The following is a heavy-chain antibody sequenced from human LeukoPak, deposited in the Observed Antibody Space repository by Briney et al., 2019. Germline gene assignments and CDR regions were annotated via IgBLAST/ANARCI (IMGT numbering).Heavy chain of an antibody. J-gene: IGHJ4*02. CDR3: ARSITMVRGNFDY. CDR2: ISYDGDHK. V-gene: IGHV3-30-3*01. CDR1: GFTFSNYW. D-gene: IGHD3-10*01. Sequence: GGSLRLSCAASGFTFSNYWMHWVRQAPGKGLEWVAVISYDGDHKYYADSVKGRFTISRDNSKNTLYLQMNSLRAEDTSIYYCARSITMVRGNFDYWGQGTLVTVSS.